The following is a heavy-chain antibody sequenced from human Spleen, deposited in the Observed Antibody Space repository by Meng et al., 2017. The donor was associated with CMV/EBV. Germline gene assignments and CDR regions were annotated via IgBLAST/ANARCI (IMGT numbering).Heavy chain of an antibody. J-gene: IGHJ4*02. Sequence: GESLKISCAASGFTFSSYAMSWVRQAPGKGLEWVSAISGSGGSTYYADSVKGRFTISRDNSKNTLYLQMNSLRAEDTAVYYCAKDIRYFDWFYFDYWGQGTLVTVSS. D-gene: IGHD3-9*01. V-gene: IGHV3-23*01. CDR2: ISGSGGST. CDR3: AKDIRYFDWFYFDY. CDR1: GFTFSSYA.